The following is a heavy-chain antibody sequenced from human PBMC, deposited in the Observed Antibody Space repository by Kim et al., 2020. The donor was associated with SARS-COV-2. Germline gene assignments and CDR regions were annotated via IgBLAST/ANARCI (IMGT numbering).Heavy chain of an antibody. V-gene: IGHV3-53*01. J-gene: IGHJ4*02. D-gene: IGHD2-15*01. Sequence: GGSLRLSCAASGFTVSSNYMSWVRQAPGKGLEWVSVIYSGGSTYYADSVKGRFTISRDNSKDTLYLQMNSLRAEDTALYYCASDPAKRRLSYWGQGTLVTVSS. CDR3: ASDPAKRRLSY. CDR2: IYSGGST. CDR1: GFTVSSNY.